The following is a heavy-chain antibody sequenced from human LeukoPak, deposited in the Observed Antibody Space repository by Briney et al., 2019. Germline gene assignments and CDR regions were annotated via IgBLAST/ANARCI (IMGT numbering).Heavy chain of an antibody. Sequence: SETLSLTCAVSGGSISSSSYYWGWIRQPPGKGLEWIGSIYYSGSTHYNPSLKSRVTISVDTSKNQFSLKLSSVTAADTAVYYCARGGQIVATTGFNWFDPWGLGTLVTVSS. CDR3: ARGGQIVATTGFNWFDP. J-gene: IGHJ5*02. D-gene: IGHD1-1*01. V-gene: IGHV4-39*07. CDR2: IYYSGST. CDR1: GGSISSSSYY.